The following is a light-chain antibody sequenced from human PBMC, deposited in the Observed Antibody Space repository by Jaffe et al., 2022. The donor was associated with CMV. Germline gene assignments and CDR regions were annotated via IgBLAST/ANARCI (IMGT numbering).Light chain of an antibody. CDR1: SLKNYY. CDR2: HQN. J-gene: IGLJ3*02. V-gene: IGLV3-19*01. CDR3: NSRDNSADHLV. Sequence: SSELTQDPAVSVALGQTVRITCQGDSLKNYYASWYQQKPGQAPILVFYHQNNRPSGIPDRFSGSSSGNTASLTITGAQAEDEADYYCNSRDNSADHLVFGGGTKLTVL.